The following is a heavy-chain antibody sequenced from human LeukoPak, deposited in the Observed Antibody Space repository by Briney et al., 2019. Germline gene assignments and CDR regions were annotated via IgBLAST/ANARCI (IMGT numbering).Heavy chain of an antibody. CDR1: GFTFSNYG. CDR2: IRNDGIHK. Sequence: PGGSLRLSCAASGFTFSNYGMHWLRQAPGKGLEGVTFIRNDGIHKYYIDSVKGRFTISRDTPKNTLYLQMNSLRPEDTAVYYCAKDRSSSWSGGDYWGQGTLVTVSS. D-gene: IGHD6-13*01. J-gene: IGHJ4*02. V-gene: IGHV3-30*02. CDR3: AKDRSSSWSGGDY.